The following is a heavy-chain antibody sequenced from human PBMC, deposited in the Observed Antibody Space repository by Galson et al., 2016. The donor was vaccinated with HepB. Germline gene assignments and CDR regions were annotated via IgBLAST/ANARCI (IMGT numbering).Heavy chain of an antibody. Sequence: SLRLSCAATGLTFSSYGMHWVRQAPGKGLEWVAIISYDGSNKYYADSVKGRFTISRDYSKKTLFLQMSSLRAEDTAVYYCAKDKVAVVITAPDYWGRGTLVTVSS. J-gene: IGHJ4*02. CDR1: GLTFSSYG. CDR2: ISYDGSNK. V-gene: IGHV3-30*18. CDR3: AKDKVAVVITAPDY. D-gene: IGHD3-22*01.